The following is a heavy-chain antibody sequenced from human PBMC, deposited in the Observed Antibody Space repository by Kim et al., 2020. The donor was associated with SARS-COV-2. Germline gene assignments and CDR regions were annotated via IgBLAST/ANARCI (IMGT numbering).Heavy chain of an antibody. V-gene: IGHV4-59*01. CDR2: FYYSGGTNFNP. CDR1: GDSITSYF. Sequence: SETLSLTCSVSGDSITSYFWSWVRLPPGKALEWIGHFYYSGGTNFNPNSNPSLRSRVTISVDASKNEFSLKLTSVTAADTAFYYCARARGSGNYRWFDPWGQGIPVSVSS. J-gene: IGHJ5*02. CDR3: ARARGSGNYRWFDP. D-gene: IGHD3-10*01.